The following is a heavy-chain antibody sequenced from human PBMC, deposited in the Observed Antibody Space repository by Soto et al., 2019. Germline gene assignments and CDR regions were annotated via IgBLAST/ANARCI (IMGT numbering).Heavy chain of an antibody. J-gene: IGHJ4*02. CDR1: GGSISSSSYY. Sequence: ETLSLTCTVSGGSISSSSYYWDWIRQPPGKGLEWIGSIYYSGSTYYNPSLKSRVTISVDKSKNQFSLKLSSVTAADTAVYYCARVAVAGTRFDYWGQGTPVTVSS. CDR3: ARVAVAGTRFDY. CDR2: IYYSGST. D-gene: IGHD6-19*01. V-gene: IGHV4-39*07.